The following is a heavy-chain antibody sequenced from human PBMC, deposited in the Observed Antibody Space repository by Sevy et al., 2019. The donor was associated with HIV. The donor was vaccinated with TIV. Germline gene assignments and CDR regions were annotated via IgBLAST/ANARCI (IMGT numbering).Heavy chain of an antibody. Sequence: ASVKVSCKASGYIFTDYYFHWVRRAPGQGLEWMGWLNPNTGDTKYAQKFQGRVTMTRDTSIGTAYMKLSRLTSDDTAVYYCARDLYNILTGSTGPIDYWGQGTLVTVSS. CDR3: ARDLYNILTGSTGPIDY. J-gene: IGHJ4*02. D-gene: IGHD3-9*01. V-gene: IGHV1-2*02. CDR1: GYIFTDYY. CDR2: LNPNTGDT.